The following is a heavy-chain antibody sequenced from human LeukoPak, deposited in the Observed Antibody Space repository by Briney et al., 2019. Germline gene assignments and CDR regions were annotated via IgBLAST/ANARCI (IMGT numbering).Heavy chain of an antibody. Sequence: GGSLRLSCAASGFTFDGYAMHWVRQAPGKGLEWVSLISGDGGSTYYADSVKGRFTITRDNSRNSLSLQMNSLGAEDTAVYYCARRTVVAREDYWGQGTLVTVSS. D-gene: IGHD4-23*01. J-gene: IGHJ4*02. CDR3: ARRTVVAREDY. CDR1: GFTFDGYA. CDR2: ISGDGGST. V-gene: IGHV3-43*02.